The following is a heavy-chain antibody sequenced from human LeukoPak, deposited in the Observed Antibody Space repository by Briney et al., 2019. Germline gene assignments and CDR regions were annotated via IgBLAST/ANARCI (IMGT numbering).Heavy chain of an antibody. J-gene: IGHJ3*02. V-gene: IGHV1-18*01. CDR3: ARVKKVQLAIDAFDI. CDR1: GYTFTSYG. D-gene: IGHD1-1*01. Sequence: ASVKVSCKASGYTFTSYGISWVRQAPGQGLEWMGWISAYNGNTNYAQKLQGRVTMTTDTSTSTAYMELRSLRSDDTAVYYCARVKKVQLAIDAFDIWGQGTMVTVSS. CDR2: ISAYNGNT.